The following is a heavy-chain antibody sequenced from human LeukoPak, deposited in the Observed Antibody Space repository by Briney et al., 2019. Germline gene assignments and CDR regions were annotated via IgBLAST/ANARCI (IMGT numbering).Heavy chain of an antibody. CDR1: GYTFTSYY. D-gene: IGHD3-10*01. V-gene: IGHV1-46*01. J-gene: IGHJ6*02. CDR3: ARDRDTMVRGVIITNYYYYGMDV. Sequence: ASVRVSCKASGYTFTSYYMHWVRQAPGQGLEGMGKINPSGGSTNYSQKFQGTVTMTRDTPTSTVYMELSSLRSDDTAVYYCARDRDTMVRGVIITNYYYYGMDVWRQGTTVTVSS. CDR2: INPSGGST.